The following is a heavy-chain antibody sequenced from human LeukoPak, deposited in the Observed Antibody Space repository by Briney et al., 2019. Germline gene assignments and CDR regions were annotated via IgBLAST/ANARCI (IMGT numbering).Heavy chain of an antibody. CDR1: GGCINNFY. J-gene: IGHJ4*01. CDR3: ARHDEECPGEYCFLLSFDY. V-gene: IGHV4-59*08. D-gene: IGHD2-8*02. Sequence: SETLTLTCTVSGGCINNFYWSWIRQSSGKGLEWIGYVHSSGRTDYNPSLRSRVSMSADTSKSQLSLRLTSVTAADTAVYFCARHDEECPGEYCFLLSFDYWGPGSLVTVSS. CDR2: VHSSGRT.